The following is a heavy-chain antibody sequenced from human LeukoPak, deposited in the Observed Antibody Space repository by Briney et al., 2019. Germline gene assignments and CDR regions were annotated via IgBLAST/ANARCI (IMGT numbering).Heavy chain of an antibody. D-gene: IGHD2-21*02. CDR2: IYHSGST. CDR1: GGSISSSNW. V-gene: IGHV4-4*02. Sequence: PSGTLSLTCAVSGGSISSSNWWSWVRQPPGKGLEWIGEIYHSGSTNYNPSLKSRVTISVDTSKNQFSLKLSSVTSADTAVYYCARGGGVTATDYWGQGTLVTVSS. J-gene: IGHJ4*02. CDR3: ARGGGVTATDY.